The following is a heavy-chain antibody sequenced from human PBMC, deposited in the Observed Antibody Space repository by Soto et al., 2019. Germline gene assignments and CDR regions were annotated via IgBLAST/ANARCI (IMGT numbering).Heavy chain of an antibody. CDR2: IVVGSGNT. D-gene: IGHD6-19*01. Sequence: SVKVSCKTSGFTLRSSAVHWVRQARGQRLEWIGWIVVGSGNTNYAQKFQERVTITRDMSTSTADMELSSLRAEDTAVYYCARDRISGWYYGLGGVYYGMDVWGQGTTVTVSS. CDR1: GFTLRSSA. J-gene: IGHJ6*02. CDR3: ARDRISGWYYGLGGVYYGMDV. V-gene: IGHV1-58*01.